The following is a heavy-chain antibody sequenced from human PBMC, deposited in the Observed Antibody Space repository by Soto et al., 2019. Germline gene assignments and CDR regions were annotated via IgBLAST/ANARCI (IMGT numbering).Heavy chain of an antibody. CDR1: GYTFTSYG. CDR2: TSAYNGNT. Sequence: ASVKFSCKASGYTFTSYGISWVRQAPGQGLDCMGWTSAYNGNTNYAQKLQGRVTMTTDTSTSTAYMELRSMGSDDTAVYYCAGDHGVGVYRTYYYYYYGMDVWG. D-gene: IGHD1-26*01. J-gene: IGHJ6*02. V-gene: IGHV1-18*01. CDR3: AGDHGVGVYRTYYYYYYGMDV.